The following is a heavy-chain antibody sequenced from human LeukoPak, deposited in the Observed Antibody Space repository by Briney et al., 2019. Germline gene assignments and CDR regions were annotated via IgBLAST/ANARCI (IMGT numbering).Heavy chain of an antibody. CDR1: GFTFNTFA. D-gene: IGHD6-13*01. V-gene: IGHV3-30-3*01. CDR3: ARDSSSSWYTGFYYYYMDV. Sequence: GGSLRLSCVGSGFTFNTFAMHWVRQAPGKGLEWVVVISYDGSNKYYADSVKGRFTISRDNSKNTLYLQMNSLRAEDTAVYYCARDSSSSWYTGFYYYYMDVWGKGTTVTVSS. J-gene: IGHJ6*03. CDR2: ISYDGSNK.